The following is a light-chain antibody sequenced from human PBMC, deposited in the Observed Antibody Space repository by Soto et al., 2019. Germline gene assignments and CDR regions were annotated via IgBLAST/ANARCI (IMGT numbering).Light chain of an antibody. Sequence: EIVLTQSPATLSLSPGERATLSCRSSQSLSSYLAWYQQKPGQAPRLLIYDASNRATGIPARFSGSGSGTDFTLTFSSLEPEDFAVYYCQQRSNWPPRITFGGGTKVEIK. CDR3: QQRSNWPPRIT. CDR2: DAS. CDR1: QSLSSY. J-gene: IGKJ4*01. V-gene: IGKV3-11*01.